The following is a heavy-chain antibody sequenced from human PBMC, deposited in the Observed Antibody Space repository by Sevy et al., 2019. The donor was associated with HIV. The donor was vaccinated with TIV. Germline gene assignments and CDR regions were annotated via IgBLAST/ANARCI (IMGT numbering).Heavy chain of an antibody. D-gene: IGHD3-22*01. V-gene: IGHV1-69*13. J-gene: IGHJ6*02. CDR3: ATSYYDSSGYSPLFYYGMDV. CDR2: FIPLFDTT. Sequence: ASVKVSCKTSGGTFINFAITWVRQAPGQGLEWMGGFIPLFDTTNYSQKFQGRVTLTADGSTATAYMELSSLRSEDTAVYYCATSYYDSSGYSPLFYYGMDVWGQGTMVTVSS. CDR1: GGTFINFA.